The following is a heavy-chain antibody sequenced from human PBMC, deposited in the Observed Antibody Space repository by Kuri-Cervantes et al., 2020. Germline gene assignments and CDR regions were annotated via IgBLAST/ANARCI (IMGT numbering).Heavy chain of an antibody. Sequence: GESLKISCAASGFTFSNAWMSWVRQAPGKGLEWVANIKQDGSEKYYVDSVKGRFTISRDNSKNTLYLQMNSLRADDTAVYYCAKLRGGGTVVTPFDYWGQGTLVTVSS. D-gene: IGHD4-23*01. CDR1: GFTFSNAW. CDR2: IKQDGSEK. CDR3: AKLRGGGTVVTPFDY. J-gene: IGHJ4*02. V-gene: IGHV3-7*03.